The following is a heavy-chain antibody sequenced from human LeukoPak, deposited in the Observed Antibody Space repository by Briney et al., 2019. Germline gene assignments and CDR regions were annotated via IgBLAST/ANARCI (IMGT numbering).Heavy chain of an antibody. CDR1: GFTFSSYS. D-gene: IGHD2-2*01. J-gene: IGHJ4*02. V-gene: IGHV3-21*01. CDR3: ARDWIRGCSSTSCPFDY. Sequence: GGSLRLSCAASGFTFSSYSMNWVRQAPGKGLEWVSSISSSSSYIYYADSVKGRFTISRDNAKNSLYLQMNSLRAEDTAVYYCARDWIRGCSSTSCPFDYWGQGTLVTVSS. CDR2: ISSSSSYI.